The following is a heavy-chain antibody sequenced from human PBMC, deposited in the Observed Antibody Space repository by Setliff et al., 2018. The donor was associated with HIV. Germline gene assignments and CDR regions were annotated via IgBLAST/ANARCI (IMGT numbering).Heavy chain of an antibody. CDR2: NNHSEDT. D-gene: IGHD1-26*01. CDR3: VRPIVGDTARYFDY. CDR1: GASFSNYY. V-gene: IGHV4-34*01. J-gene: IGHJ4*02. Sequence: SETLSLTCAVYGASFSNYYWGWVRQPPGKGLEWIGENNHSEDTNYNPSLKSRASVSIDASKNQFSLNLSSVTAADTAVYYCVRPIVGDTARYFDYWGQGTLVTVSS.